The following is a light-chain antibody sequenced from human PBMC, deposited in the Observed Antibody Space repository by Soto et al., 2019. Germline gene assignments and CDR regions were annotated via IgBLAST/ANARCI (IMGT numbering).Light chain of an antibody. Sequence: QSALTQPPSASGSPGQSVTISCTGTSSDVGAYNYVSWYQQHAGKAPKLVIYEVTKRPSGVPDRFSGSKSANTASLTVSGLQAEDEADYYFSSFASSNTVVFGGGTKVTVL. CDR1: SSDVGAYNY. CDR3: SSFASSNTVV. CDR2: EVT. V-gene: IGLV2-8*01. J-gene: IGLJ2*01.